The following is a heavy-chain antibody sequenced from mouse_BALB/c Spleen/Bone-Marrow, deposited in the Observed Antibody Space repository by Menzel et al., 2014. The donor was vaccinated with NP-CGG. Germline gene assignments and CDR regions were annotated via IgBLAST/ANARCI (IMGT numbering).Heavy chain of an antibody. D-gene: IGHD4-1*01. J-gene: IGHJ2*01. CDR1: GFTFSSFG. Sequence: EVHLVESGGGLVQPGGSRKLSCAASGFTFSSFGMHWVRQAPEKGLEWVAYISSGSSTIFYADTVKGRFTVSRDNPKNTLFLQMTRLRSEDTAMYYCTRGGNWDDFDYWGQGTTLTVSS. CDR3: TRGGNWDDFDY. CDR2: ISSGSSTI. V-gene: IGHV5-17*02.